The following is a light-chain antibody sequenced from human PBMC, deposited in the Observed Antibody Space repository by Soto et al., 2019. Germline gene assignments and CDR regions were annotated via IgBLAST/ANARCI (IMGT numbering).Light chain of an antibody. Sequence: QSALTQPASVSGSPGQSITISCTGTSSDVGGYNYVSWYQQHPGKAPKLMIYDVSNRPSGVSNRFSGSKSGNTASLTISGLQAEDEADYYCSSYTSSNTLYWVYGGGTKLTVL. CDR2: DVS. V-gene: IGLV2-14*01. J-gene: IGLJ3*02. CDR1: SSDVGGYNY. CDR3: SSYTSSNTLYWV.